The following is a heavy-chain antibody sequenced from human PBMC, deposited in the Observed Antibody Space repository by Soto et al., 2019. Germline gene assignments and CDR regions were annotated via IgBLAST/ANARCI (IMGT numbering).Heavy chain of an antibody. CDR3: ARGGWNYGYFDY. V-gene: IGHV1-69*13. CDR2: IIPIFGTA. J-gene: IGHJ4*02. Sequence: SVKVSCKASGYTFTSYDINWVRQATGQGLEWMGGIIPIFGTANYAQKFQGRVTITADESTSTAYMELSSLRSEDTAVYYCARGGWNYGYFDYWGKGTRVTVSS. D-gene: IGHD1-7*01. CDR1: GYTFTSYD.